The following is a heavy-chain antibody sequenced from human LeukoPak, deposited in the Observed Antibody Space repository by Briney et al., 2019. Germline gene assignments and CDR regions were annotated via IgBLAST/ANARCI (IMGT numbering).Heavy chain of an antibody. CDR2: IIPIFGTA. D-gene: IGHD1-26*01. V-gene: IGHV1-69*13. J-gene: IGHJ4*02. Sequence: SVKVSCEASGGTFSSYAISWVRQAPGQGLEWMGGIIPIFGTANYAQKFQGRVTITADESMSTAYMELSSLRSEDTAVYYCARAWELLPYFDYWGQGTLVTVSS. CDR3: ARAWELLPYFDY. CDR1: GGTFSSYA.